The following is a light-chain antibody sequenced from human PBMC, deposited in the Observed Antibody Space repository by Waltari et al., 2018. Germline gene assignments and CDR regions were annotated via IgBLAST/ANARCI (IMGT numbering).Light chain of an antibody. J-gene: IGKJ1*01. CDR2: AAS. V-gene: IGKV1-39*01. CDR1: QNIRTH. CDR3: QQSFSSPWT. Sequence: DIQMTQSPSSLSASVGDTVTVTCRASQNIRTHLNWYQQKPATAPKLLIYAASTLPRGVPSRFSASASGTDFTLTVTSLQPDDFAVYFCQQSFSSPWTFGQGTRV.